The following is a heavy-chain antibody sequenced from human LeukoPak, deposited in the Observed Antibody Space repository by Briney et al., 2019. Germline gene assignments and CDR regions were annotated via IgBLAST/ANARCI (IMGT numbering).Heavy chain of an antibody. CDR3: ARGRQFSSSWFNWFDP. CDR2: ISAYNGNT. J-gene: IGHJ5*02. D-gene: IGHD6-13*01. CDR1: GYTFTSYY. V-gene: IGHV1-18*04. Sequence: ASVKVSCKASGYTFTSYYMHWVRQAPGQGLEWMGWISAYNGNTNYAQKLQGRVTMTTDTSTSTAYMELRSLRSDDTAVYYCARGRQFSSSWFNWFDPWGQGTLVTVSS.